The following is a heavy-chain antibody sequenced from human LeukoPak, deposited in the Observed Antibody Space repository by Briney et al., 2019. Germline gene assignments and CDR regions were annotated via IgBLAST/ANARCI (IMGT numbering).Heavy chain of an antibody. CDR2: IYHSGST. CDR3: ARFSPSRTAGIDY. Sequence: SETLSLTCAVSGGSISSSNWWSWVRQPPGKGLEWIGEIYHSGSTNYNPSLKSRVTISVDKSKNQFSLKLSSVTAADTAVYYCARFSPSRTAGIDYWGQGTLVTVSS. CDR1: GGSISSSNW. D-gene: IGHD6-13*01. J-gene: IGHJ4*02. V-gene: IGHV4-4*02.